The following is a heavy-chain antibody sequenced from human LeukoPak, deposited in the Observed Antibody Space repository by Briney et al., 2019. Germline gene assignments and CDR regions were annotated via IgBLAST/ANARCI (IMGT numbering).Heavy chain of an antibody. CDR2: NRNKANNYTP. J-gene: IGHJ4*02. CDR3: ARRGRDSDGYAHGYDF. CDR1: GFTVSSNY. D-gene: IGHD3-22*01. Sequence: GGSLRLSCAASGFTVSSNYMSWVRQAPGKGLEWVARNRNKANNYTPEYAASVKGRFTISRDDSKNSLYLQMNSLKTEDTAVYYCARRGRDSDGYAHGYDFWGQGTLVTVSS. V-gene: IGHV3-72*01.